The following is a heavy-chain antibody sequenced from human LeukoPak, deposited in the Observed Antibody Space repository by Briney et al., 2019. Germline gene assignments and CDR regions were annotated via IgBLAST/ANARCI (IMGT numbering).Heavy chain of an antibody. J-gene: IGHJ5*02. CDR1: GGSFSGYS. V-gene: IGHV4-34*01. D-gene: IGHD6-13*01. Sequence: SETLSLTCAVYGGSFSGYSWSWIRQPPGKGLEWIGEINHSGSTNYNPSLKSRVTISVDTSKNQFSLKLSSVTAADTAVYYCARDPSSSWFSWFDPWGQGTLVTVSS. CDR3: ARDPSSSWFSWFDP. CDR2: INHSGST.